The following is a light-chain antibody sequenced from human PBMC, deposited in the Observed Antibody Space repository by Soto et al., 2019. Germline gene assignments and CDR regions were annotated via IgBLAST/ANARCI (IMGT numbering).Light chain of an antibody. V-gene: IGKV3-15*01. CDR3: HQYNTWPRT. J-gene: IGKJ1*01. CDR2: GAS. CDR1: QNIIMF. Sequence: MTQSPSSLSASVGDRVTITCRSSQNIIMFLNWYQQKPGQAPRVVIHGASTRATDFPARFSGSGSGTEFTLTISSLQSEDIGVYYCHQYNTWPRTFGQGTKVEIK.